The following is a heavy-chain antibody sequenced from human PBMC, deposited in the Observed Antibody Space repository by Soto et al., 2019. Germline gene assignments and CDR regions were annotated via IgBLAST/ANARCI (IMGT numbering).Heavy chain of an antibody. J-gene: IGHJ4*02. CDR2: MNPSDGST. V-gene: IGHV1-46*01. Sequence: QVQLVQSGAEVKKPGASVKISCKASGYTFTSNHMHWVRQAPGQGLEWMGIMNPSDGSTIFSQRIQGRITMTGDTSTSTVFMELSSLTSKDTAVYYCARAKQIGRYYFDSWGQGNLVTVSS. D-gene: IGHD3-3*01. CDR1: GYTFTSNH. CDR3: ARAKQIGRYYFDS.